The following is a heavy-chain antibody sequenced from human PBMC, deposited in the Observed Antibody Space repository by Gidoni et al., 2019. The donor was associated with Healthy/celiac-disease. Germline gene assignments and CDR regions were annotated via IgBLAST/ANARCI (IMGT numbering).Heavy chain of an antibody. CDR3: ARGITMVRGVIHNWFDP. CDR1: GGSISSYY. J-gene: IGHJ5*02. V-gene: IGHV4-59*01. Sequence: QVQLQESGPGLVTPSETLSLTCTVSGGSISSYYWSWIRQPPGKRLEWIGYIYYSGSTNYNPSLKSRVTISVDTSKNQFSLKLSSVTAADTAVYYCARGITMVRGVIHNWFDPWGQGTLVTVSS. D-gene: IGHD3-10*01. CDR2: IYYSGST.